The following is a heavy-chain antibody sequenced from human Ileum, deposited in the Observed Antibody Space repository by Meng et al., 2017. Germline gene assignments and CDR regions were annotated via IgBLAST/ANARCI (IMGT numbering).Heavy chain of an antibody. CDR1: GFRFSSFG. CDR2: ISGNGGTI. D-gene: IGHD3-22*01. V-gene: IGHV3-23*04. CDR3: VTDSSPYYRWNY. Sequence: EVLLVESGGGVVQPGGSLSFSCEDSGFRFSSFGMSWVRQAPGKGLEWGSGISGNGGTIDYADSVKGRFTMSRDKSKNTLYLQMDSLRVEDTAVYYCVTDSSPYYRWNYWGQGTLVTVSS. J-gene: IGHJ4*02.